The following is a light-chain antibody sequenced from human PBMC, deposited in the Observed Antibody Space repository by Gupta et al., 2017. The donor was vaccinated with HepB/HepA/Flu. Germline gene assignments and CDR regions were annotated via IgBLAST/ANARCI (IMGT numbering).Light chain of an antibody. CDR2: GAS. J-gene: IGKJ2*01. CDR3: QQDINRYT. V-gene: IGKV3-15*01. Sequence: EIVITQSPATLSMSPGERATRSCRASQSVSNKLSWYQQKPGQAPRLLIYGASNRANGVPDRFSGSGSGTEFTLTSGRRQSEDSAVYYLQQDINRYTFGPGTIMEIK. CDR1: QSVSNK.